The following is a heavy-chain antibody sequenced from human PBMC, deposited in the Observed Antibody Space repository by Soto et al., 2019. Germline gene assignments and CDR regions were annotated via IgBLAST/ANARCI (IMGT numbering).Heavy chain of an antibody. Sequence: EVQLLESGGGLVQPGGSLRLSCAASGFTFSSYAMSWVRQAPGKGLEWVSAISGSGGSTYYADSVKGRFTISRDNSKNTLYLQMNSLRAEDTAVYYCAKASRPYYYGSGSYPDYWGQGPWSPSPQ. D-gene: IGHD3-10*01. J-gene: IGHJ4*02. CDR2: ISGSGGST. V-gene: IGHV3-23*01. CDR1: GFTFSSYA. CDR3: AKASRPYYYGSGSYPDY.